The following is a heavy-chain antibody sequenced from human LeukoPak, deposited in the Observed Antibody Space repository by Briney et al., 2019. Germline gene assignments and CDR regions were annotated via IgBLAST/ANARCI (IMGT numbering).Heavy chain of an antibody. CDR3: ARGTMVRGVISRQPRTYYFDY. Sequence: ASVKVSCKASGYTFTSYDINWVRQATGQGLEWMGWMNPNSGNTGYAQKFQDRVTMTRNTSISTAYMELSSPRSEDTAVYYCARGTMVRGVISRQPRTYYFDYWGQGTLVTVSS. CDR1: GYTFTSYD. J-gene: IGHJ4*02. V-gene: IGHV1-8*01. D-gene: IGHD3-10*01. CDR2: MNPNSGNT.